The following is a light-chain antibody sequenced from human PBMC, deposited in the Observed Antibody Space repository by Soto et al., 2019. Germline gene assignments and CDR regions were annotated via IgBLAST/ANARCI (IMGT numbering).Light chain of an antibody. Sequence: EIVLTQSPGTLSLSPGDRATLSCRASQSVSNSYLAWYQQRPGQAPRLLIYGASTRATGIPARFSGSGSGTEFTLTISSLQSEDFAVYYCQQYNNWPPWTFGQGTKVDIK. J-gene: IGKJ1*01. CDR2: GAS. CDR1: QSVSNSY. CDR3: QQYNNWPPWT. V-gene: IGKV3-15*01.